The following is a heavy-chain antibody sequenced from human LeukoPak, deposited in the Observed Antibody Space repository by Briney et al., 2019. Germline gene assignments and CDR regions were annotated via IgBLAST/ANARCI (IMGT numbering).Heavy chain of an antibody. CDR2: ISSDGSST. CDR3: ARGQQSGSYFYYGLDV. J-gene: IGHJ6*02. CDR1: GFTFSSYW. Sequence: GGSLRLSCAASGFTFSSYWMHWVRQAPGKGLVWVSRISSDGSSTSYADSVKGRFTISRDNAKNTLYLLMNSLRAEDTAVYYCARGQQSGSYFYYGLDVWGQGTTVTVSS. D-gene: IGHD1-26*01. V-gene: IGHV3-74*01.